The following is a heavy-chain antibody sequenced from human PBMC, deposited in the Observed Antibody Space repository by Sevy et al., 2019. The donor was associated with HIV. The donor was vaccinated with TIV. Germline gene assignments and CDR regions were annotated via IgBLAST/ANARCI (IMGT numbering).Heavy chain of an antibody. CDR3: TTDPIILLLVTDGMDV. CDR2: ISGSGGST. Sequence: GGSLRLSCAASGFTFTNYAMNWVRQAPGKGLEWVSTISGSGGSTYYADSVKGRFTISRDNSKNTLYLQMNSLKTEDTAVYYCTTDPIILLLVTDGMDVWGQGTTVTVSS. J-gene: IGHJ6*02. V-gene: IGHV3-23*01. D-gene: IGHD2-8*02. CDR1: GFTFTNYA.